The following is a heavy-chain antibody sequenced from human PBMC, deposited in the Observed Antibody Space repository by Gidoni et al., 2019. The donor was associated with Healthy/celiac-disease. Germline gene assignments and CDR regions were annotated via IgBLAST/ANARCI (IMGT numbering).Heavy chain of an antibody. Sequence: QVQLVQSGAEVKKPGASVKVSCKASGYTFTSYYMHWVRQAPGKGLEWMGIINPSGGSTSYEQKFQGRVTMTRDTSTSTVYMELSSLRSEDTAVYYCARDQSGYGLWPLWGQGTLVTVSS. V-gene: IGHV1-46*01. CDR3: ARDQSGYGLWPL. CDR2: INPSGGST. CDR1: GYTFTSYY. J-gene: IGHJ4*02. D-gene: IGHD3-3*01.